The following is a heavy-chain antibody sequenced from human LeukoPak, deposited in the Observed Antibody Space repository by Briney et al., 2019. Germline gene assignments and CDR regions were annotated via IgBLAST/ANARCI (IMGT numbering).Heavy chain of an antibody. D-gene: IGHD3-10*01. Sequence: GGSLRLSCAASGFTFDDYAMHWVRQAPGKGLEWVSLIYSGGSTYYADSVKGRFTISRDNSKNTLYLQMNSLRAEDTATYYCAKESFLLRGPLQIYYFDSWGQGTLVTVSS. CDR2: IYSGGST. CDR3: AKESFLLRGPLQIYYFDS. V-gene: IGHV3-23*03. J-gene: IGHJ4*02. CDR1: GFTFDDYA.